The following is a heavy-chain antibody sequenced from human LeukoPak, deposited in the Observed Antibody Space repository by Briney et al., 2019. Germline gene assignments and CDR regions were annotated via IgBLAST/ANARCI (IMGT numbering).Heavy chain of an antibody. CDR3: ARIGNYYFDY. CDR2: IYHSGST. J-gene: IGHJ4*02. CDR1: GGFISSGNW. D-gene: IGHD1-1*01. V-gene: IGHV4-4*02. Sequence: PSETLSLTCAVSGGFISSGNWWSRARPPPGKGLEWIGEIYHSGSTNYNPSLKSRITISVDKTKNQFSLKLTSVTAADTAVYYCARIGNYYFDYWGQGTLVTVSS.